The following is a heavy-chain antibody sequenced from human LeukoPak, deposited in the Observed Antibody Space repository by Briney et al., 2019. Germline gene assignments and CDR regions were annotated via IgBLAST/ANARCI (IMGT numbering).Heavy chain of an antibody. CDR3: AKLGGIAVAVLYYYYGMDV. D-gene: IGHD6-19*01. J-gene: IGHJ6*02. V-gene: IGHV3-11*03. CDR2: ISSSSSYT. Sequence: PGGSLRLSCAASGFTFSDYYMSWIRQAPGKGLEWVSYISSSSSYTNYADSVKGRFTISTDNSKNTLYLQMNSLRAEDTAVYYCAKLGGIAVAVLYYYYGMDVWGQGTTVTVSS. CDR1: GFTFSDYY.